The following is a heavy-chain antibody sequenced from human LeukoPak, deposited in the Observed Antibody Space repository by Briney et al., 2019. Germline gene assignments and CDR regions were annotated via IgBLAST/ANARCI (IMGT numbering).Heavy chain of an antibody. CDR2: ISSSSSYI. V-gene: IGHV3-21*01. D-gene: IGHD2-2*01. J-gene: IGHJ4*02. Sequence: GGSLRLSCAASRFVFSSYSMNWVRQSPGKGLEWVASISSSSSYIYHADSVKGRFTISRDNAKNSLYLQMNSLRAEDTAVYYCARSDIVVVPAAPGAYWGEGTLVTVSS. CDR3: ARSDIVVVPAAPGAY. CDR1: RFVFSSYS.